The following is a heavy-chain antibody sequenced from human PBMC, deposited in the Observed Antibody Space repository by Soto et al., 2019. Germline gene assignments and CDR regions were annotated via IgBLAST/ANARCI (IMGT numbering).Heavy chain of an antibody. CDR1: GSSFTNFW. J-gene: IGHJ3*02. D-gene: IGHD6-13*01. V-gene: IGHV5-51*01. CDR3: AKGVGSSWRDAFDI. Sequence: GESLKISCKGSGSSFTNFWIAWVSQIPGKGLEWMGIIYPGDSDTRYSPSFRGQVTMSADKSISTAYLQWSSLKASDTAVYYCAKGVGSSWRDAFDIWGQGTMVTVSS. CDR2: IYPGDSDT.